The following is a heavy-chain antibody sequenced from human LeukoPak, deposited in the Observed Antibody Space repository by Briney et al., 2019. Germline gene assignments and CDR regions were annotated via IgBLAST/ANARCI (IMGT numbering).Heavy chain of an antibody. J-gene: IGHJ6*02. D-gene: IGHD5-12*01. CDR1: GYTFTSYY. V-gene: IGHV1-46*01. CDR3: ARDLWGGGYDNDYYYYGMDV. CDR2: INPSGGST. Sequence: ASVKVSCKASGYTFTSYYMHWVRQAPGQGLEWVGIINPSGGSTSYAQKFQGRVTMTRDTSTSTVYMELSSLRSEDTAVYYCARDLWGGGYDNDYYYYGMDVWGQGTAVTVSS.